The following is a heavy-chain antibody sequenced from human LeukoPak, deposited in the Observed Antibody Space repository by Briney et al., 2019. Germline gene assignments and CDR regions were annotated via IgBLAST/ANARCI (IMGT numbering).Heavy chain of an antibody. D-gene: IGHD3-10*01. CDR2: IIPIFGTA. CDR1: GYTFTNYY. Sequence: GASVKVSCKASGYTFTNYYMHWVRQAPGQGLEWMGRIIPIFGTANYAQKFQGRVTVTTDESTSTAYMELSSLRSEDTAVYYCARAGPTGYFDYWGQGTLVTVSS. V-gene: IGHV1-69*05. CDR3: ARAGPTGYFDY. J-gene: IGHJ4*02.